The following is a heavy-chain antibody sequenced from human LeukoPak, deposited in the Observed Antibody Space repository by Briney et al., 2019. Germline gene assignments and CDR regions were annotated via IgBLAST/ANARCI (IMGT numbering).Heavy chain of an antibody. CDR3: ARHTNTAAGAYYYYGMDV. Sequence: PSETLSLTCTVSGGSISSYYWSWIRQPPGKGLEWIGYIYYSGSTNYNPSLKSRVTISVDTSKNQFSLKLSSVTAADTAVYYCARHTNTAAGAYYYYGMDVWGQGTTVTVSS. CDR1: GGSISSYY. D-gene: IGHD6-13*01. J-gene: IGHJ6*02. V-gene: IGHV4-59*08. CDR2: IYYSGST.